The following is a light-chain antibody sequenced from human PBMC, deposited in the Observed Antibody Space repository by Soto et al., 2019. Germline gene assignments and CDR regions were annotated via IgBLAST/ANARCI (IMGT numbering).Light chain of an antibody. CDR1: SSNIGAGYD. Sequence: QSVLTQQPSVSWAPVQRVTISCTGSSSNIGAGYDVQWYKQLSGTAPKLLIYGRNNRPSGGPDRFSGSKSGTSASLAITGLHADYEADYYFQSYDSSMSGVVFGGGINVTVL. CDR3: QSYDSSMSGVV. V-gene: IGLV1-40*01. J-gene: IGLJ2*01. CDR2: GRN.